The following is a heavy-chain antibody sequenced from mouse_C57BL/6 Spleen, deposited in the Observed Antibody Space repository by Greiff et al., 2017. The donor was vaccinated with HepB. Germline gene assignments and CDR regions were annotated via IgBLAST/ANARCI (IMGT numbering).Heavy chain of an antibody. J-gene: IGHJ1*03. Sequence: VQLQESGAELVKPGASVKISCKASGYAFSSYWMNWVKQRPGKGLEWIGQIYPGDGDTNYNGKFKGKATLTADKSSSTAYMQLSSLTSEDSAVYFCATYGSSYGYFDVWGTGTTVTVSS. V-gene: IGHV1-80*01. CDR1: GYAFSSYW. CDR3: ATYGSSYGYFDV. D-gene: IGHD1-1*01. CDR2: IYPGDGDT.